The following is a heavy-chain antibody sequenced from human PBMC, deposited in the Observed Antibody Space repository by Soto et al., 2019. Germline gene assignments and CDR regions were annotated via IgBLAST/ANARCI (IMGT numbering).Heavy chain of an antibody. CDR1: GDSISSGYYY. V-gene: IGHV4-30-4*01. CDR3: ARGRFYDY. Sequence: SETLSLTCTVSGDSISSGYYYWSWIRQTPGKGLEWIGYIYYSGRTYYNPSLQSRLTMSIDTSKHQFSLRLGPVTAADTAVYYCARGRFYDYWGQGILVTVSS. CDR2: IYYSGRT. J-gene: IGHJ4*02.